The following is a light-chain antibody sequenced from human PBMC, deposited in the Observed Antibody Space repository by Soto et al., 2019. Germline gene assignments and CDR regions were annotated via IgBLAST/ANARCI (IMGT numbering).Light chain of an antibody. CDR3: SSSTGSTTHHV. CDR2: AVS. J-gene: IGLJ1*01. V-gene: IGLV2-14*01. Sequence: QPVLTQPASVSGSPGQSITISCTGTSSDVGDYNFVSWYQQHPGKAPKLMIYAVSSRPSGVSHRFSGSKSGNTASLTISGLQAEDEADYYCSSSTGSTTHHVFGTGTKLTVL. CDR1: SSDVGDYNF.